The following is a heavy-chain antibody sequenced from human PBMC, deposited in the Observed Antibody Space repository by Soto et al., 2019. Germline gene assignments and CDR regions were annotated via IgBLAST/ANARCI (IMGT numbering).Heavy chain of an antibody. Sequence: QVQLQESGPALVRPSDSLSLMCSVSGVPITTFYWSWIRQAPGKGLEYIGYIYYGGSTHYNPALKSRVTMSVDTANNELSLELRPVTAADTAAYYCGRGHLLDYKYGLDVWGRGTRVIV. V-gene: IGHV4-59*07. CDR1: GVPITTFY. D-gene: IGHD3-3*02. J-gene: IGHJ6*01. CDR3: GRGHLLDYKYGLDV. CDR2: IYYGGST.